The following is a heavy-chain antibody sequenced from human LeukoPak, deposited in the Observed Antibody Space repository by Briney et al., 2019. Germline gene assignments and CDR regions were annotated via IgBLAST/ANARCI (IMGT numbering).Heavy chain of an antibody. CDR3: AKALYSGSHDHSRLNWYFDL. Sequence: GGSLRLSCVASGFTFSTYAMNWVRQAPGKGLEWVAAISGSSTGTYYADSVKGRFTISRDNSKNTLYLQMNSLRAEDTAVYYCAKALYSGSHDHSRLNWYFDLWGRGTLVTVSS. V-gene: IGHV3-23*01. CDR2: ISGSSTGT. D-gene: IGHD1-26*01. J-gene: IGHJ2*01. CDR1: GFTFSTYA.